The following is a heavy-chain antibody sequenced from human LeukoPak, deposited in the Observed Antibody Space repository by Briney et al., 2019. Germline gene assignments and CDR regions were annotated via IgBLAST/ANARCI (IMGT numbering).Heavy chain of an antibody. CDR2: IKQDGSEK. D-gene: IGHD4-23*01. J-gene: IGHJ4*02. CDR3: ASQRYGGKIWEADYFDY. CDR1: GFTFSSYW. Sequence: PGGSLRLSCAASGFTFSSYWMSWVRQAPGKGLEWEANIKQDGSEKYYVDSVKGRFTISRDNAKNSLYLQMNSLRAEDTAVYYCASQRYGGKIWEADYFDYWGQGTLVTVSS. V-gene: IGHV3-7*01.